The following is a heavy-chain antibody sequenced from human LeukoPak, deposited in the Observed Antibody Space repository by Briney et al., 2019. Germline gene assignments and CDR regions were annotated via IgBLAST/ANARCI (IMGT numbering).Heavy chain of an antibody. Sequence: GGSLRLSCAASGFTFSSCAMSWVRQAPGKGLEWVSTISGSGGSTYYADSVKGRFSISRDNPKDTLYLQMNSLRAEDTAVYYCTKGARGVSEFDAFDIWGPGTMITISS. CDR3: TKGARGVSEFDAFDI. V-gene: IGHV3-23*01. J-gene: IGHJ3*02. CDR1: GFTFSSCA. CDR2: ISGSGGST. D-gene: IGHD3-10*01.